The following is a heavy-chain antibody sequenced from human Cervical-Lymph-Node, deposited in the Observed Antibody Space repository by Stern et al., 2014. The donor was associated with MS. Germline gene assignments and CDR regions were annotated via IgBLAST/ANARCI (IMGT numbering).Heavy chain of an antibody. Sequence: QVQLQESGPRLVKPAQTVSLTCTVSGGSISSGGYYWNWIRQYPWEGLEWIGYIYYSGSTYYNPSLKSLVTISVDTSKNQFSLNVSSVTAADTAVYYCARGRRTPHFYGLDVWGQGTTVTVSS. J-gene: IGHJ6*02. D-gene: IGHD1/OR15-1a*01. CDR2: IYYSGST. CDR1: GGSISSGGYY. CDR3: ARGRRTPHFYGLDV. V-gene: IGHV4-31*01.